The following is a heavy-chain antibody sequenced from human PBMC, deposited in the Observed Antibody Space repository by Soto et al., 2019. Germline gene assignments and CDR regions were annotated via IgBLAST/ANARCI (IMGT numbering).Heavy chain of an antibody. Sequence: ASVKVSCKASGYTFTSYGISWVRQAPGQGLEWMGWINPNSGGTNYAQKFQGRVTMTRDTSISTAYMELSRLRSDDTAVYYCARVPPTMYYYDSSGSSIFDYWGQGTLVTSPQ. D-gene: IGHD3-22*01. CDR3: ARVPPTMYYYDSSGSSIFDY. CDR1: GYTFTSYG. CDR2: INPNSGGT. V-gene: IGHV1-2*02. J-gene: IGHJ4*02.